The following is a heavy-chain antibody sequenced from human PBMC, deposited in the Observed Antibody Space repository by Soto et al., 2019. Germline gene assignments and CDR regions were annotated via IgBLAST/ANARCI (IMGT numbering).Heavy chain of an antibody. CDR2: IYYSGST. D-gene: IGHD2-2*01. CDR1: GGSVSSGSYY. Sequence: QVQLQESGPGLVKPSETLSLTCTVSGGSVSSGSYYWSWIRQPPGKGLEWIGYIYYSGSTNYNPSLKSRVTISVDTSKNQFSLKLSSVTAADTAVYYCAREGVVVVPAATYYYYYGMDVWGQGTTVTVSS. V-gene: IGHV4-61*01. J-gene: IGHJ6*02. CDR3: AREGVVVVPAATYYYYYGMDV.